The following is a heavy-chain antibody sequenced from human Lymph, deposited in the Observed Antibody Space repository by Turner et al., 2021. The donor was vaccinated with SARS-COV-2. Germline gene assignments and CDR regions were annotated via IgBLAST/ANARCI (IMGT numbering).Heavy chain of an antibody. CDR3: ARVVGGFGELGYYYYYGMDV. J-gene: IGHJ6*02. CDR2: IIPILRIA. V-gene: IGHV1-69*10. D-gene: IGHD3-10*01. Sequence: QVQLVQSGAEVKKPGSSVKVSCKASGGTFSSYAISWVRQAPGQGLEWMGGIIPILRIATYAKKFQGRVTITADKSTSTAYRGLSSLRSEDTAVFYCARVVGGFGELGYYYYYGMDVWGQGTTVTVSS. CDR1: GGTFSSYA.